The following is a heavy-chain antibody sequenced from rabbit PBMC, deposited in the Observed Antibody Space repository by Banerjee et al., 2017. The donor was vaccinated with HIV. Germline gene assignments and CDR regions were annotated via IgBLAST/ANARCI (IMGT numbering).Heavy chain of an antibody. D-gene: IGHD8-1*01. CDR3: ARDGAGGSYFAL. V-gene: IGHV1S7*01. Sequence: QVLESGGGLVQPGGSLKLSCKASGFTLSSYYMNWVRQAPGKGLEWIGYIDPVFGITYYANWVNGRFSISRENAQNTVFLQMTSLTAADTATYFCARDGAGGSYFALWGPGTLVTVS. CDR2: IDPVFGIT. CDR1: GFTLSSYY. J-gene: IGHJ4*01.